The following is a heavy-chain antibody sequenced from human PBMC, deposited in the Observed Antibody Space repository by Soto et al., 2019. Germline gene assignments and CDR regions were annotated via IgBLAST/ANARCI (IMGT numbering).Heavy chain of an antibody. CDR3: SIGSWSAEAFDV. Sequence: QVHLEQSGAEVKKPGSSVKVSCKAAGGTFSTYTLIWVRQAPGQGLEWMGRIIPMLTVTNYAQKFQGRVTLTADKSTSTAFMELTSLKSDDTAVYYCSIGSWSAEAFDVGGQGTMVTVSS. CDR1: GGTFSTYT. J-gene: IGHJ3*01. CDR2: IIPMLTVT. D-gene: IGHD6-19*01. V-gene: IGHV1-69*02.